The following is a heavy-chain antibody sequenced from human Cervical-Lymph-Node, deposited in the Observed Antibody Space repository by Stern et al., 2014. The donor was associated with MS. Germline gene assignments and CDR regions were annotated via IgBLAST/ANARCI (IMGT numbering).Heavy chain of an antibody. J-gene: IGHJ5*02. CDR2: MNPNSGDT. D-gene: IGHD3-16*02. V-gene: IGHV1-8*01. Sequence: QVQLVESGAAVKKPGASVKVSCKASEYTITDYDVNWGRQVPGQGLEWMGWMNPNSGDTHYAHKFRGRVTMTRDTSINTAYMELSDLTSDDTAVYYCARGFVPGWFDLWGQGALVIVSS. CDR1: EYTITDYD. CDR3: ARGFVPGWFDL.